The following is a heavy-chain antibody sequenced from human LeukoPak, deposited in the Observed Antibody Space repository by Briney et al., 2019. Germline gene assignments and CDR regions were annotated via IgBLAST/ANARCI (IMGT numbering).Heavy chain of an antibody. J-gene: IGHJ4*02. D-gene: IGHD2-15*01. V-gene: IGHV3-23*01. CDR1: GFTFSSYA. Sequence: GGSLRLSCAASGFTFSSYAMSWVRQAPEKGLEWVSVISGIGGSTYYTASVKGRFTISRDNSKKTLYLQMNSLRVEDTAVYFCAKAPGYCSGGDCQTLYFDYWGQGSLVTVSS. CDR3: AKAPGYCSGGDCQTLYFDY. CDR2: ISGIGGST.